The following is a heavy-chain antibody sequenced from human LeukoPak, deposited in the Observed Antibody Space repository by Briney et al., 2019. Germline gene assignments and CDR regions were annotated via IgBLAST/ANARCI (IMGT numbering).Heavy chain of an antibody. CDR2: IYHSGST. CDR3: ARAVYYDFWSGYFDH. Sequence: SETLSLTCTVSGYSISSGYYWGWIRQPPGKGLEWIGSIYHSGSTYYNPSLKSRVTISADTSKNQFSLKLSSVTAADTAVYYCARAVYYDFWSGYFDHWGQGTLVTVSS. V-gene: IGHV4-38-2*02. CDR1: GYSISSGYY. J-gene: IGHJ1*01. D-gene: IGHD3-3*01.